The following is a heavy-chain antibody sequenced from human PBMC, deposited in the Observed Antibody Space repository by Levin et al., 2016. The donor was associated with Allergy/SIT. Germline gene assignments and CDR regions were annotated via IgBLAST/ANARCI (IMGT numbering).Heavy chain of an antibody. Sequence: GESLKISCSASGFTFSSYAMHWVRQAPGKGLEYVSAISSNGGSTYYADSVKGRFTISRDNSKNTLYLQMNSLRAEDTALYYCAKRGDGDNLANLESWGRGTLVTVSS. CDR3: AKRGDGDNLANLES. V-gene: IGHV3-64*04. CDR1: GFTFSSYA. J-gene: IGHJ4*02. CDR2: ISSNGGST. D-gene: IGHD5-24*01.